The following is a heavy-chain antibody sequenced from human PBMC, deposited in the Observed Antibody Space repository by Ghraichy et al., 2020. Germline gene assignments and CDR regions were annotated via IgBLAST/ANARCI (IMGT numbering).Heavy chain of an antibody. D-gene: IGHD6-19*01. J-gene: IGHJ5*02. Sequence: LTCAASGFTVSSNYMSWVRQAPGKGLEWVSVIYSGGSTYYADSVKGRFTISRDNSKNTLYLQMNSLRAEDTAVYYCAREFVAVAGTMWEDWFDPWGQGTLVTVSS. V-gene: IGHV3-53*01. CDR3: AREFVAVAGTMWEDWFDP. CDR1: GFTVSSNY. CDR2: IYSGGST.